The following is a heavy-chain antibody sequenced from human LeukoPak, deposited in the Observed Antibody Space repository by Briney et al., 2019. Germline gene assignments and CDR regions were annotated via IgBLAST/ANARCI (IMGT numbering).Heavy chain of an antibody. V-gene: IGHV4-39*07. J-gene: IGHJ6*03. CDR1: GGSISSGSYY. CDR3: ARTGGSFYFYYYMDV. Sequence: PSQTLSLTCTVSGGSISSGSYYWSWIRQPAGKGLEWIGSIHYTGTTFYNPSLKSRVTISLDTSKSQFSLRLSSVTAADTAVYYCARTGGSFYFYYYMDVWGKGTTVTVSS. CDR2: IHYTGTT. D-gene: IGHD1-26*01.